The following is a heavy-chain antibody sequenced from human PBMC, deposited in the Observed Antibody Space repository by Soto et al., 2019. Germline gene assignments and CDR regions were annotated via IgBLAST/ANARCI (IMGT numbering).Heavy chain of an antibody. V-gene: IGHV4-30-2*01. CDR3: ARESRSSRYDSSGYSQFWFFDL. J-gene: IGHJ2*01. CDR2: IYQSGST. D-gene: IGHD3-22*01. CDR1: GGSISSGGYS. Sequence: QLQLQESGSGLVKPSQTLSLTCAVSGGSISSGGYSWSWIRQPPGKGLEWIGYIYQSGSTYYNPSPXSXXTLSVDWSKXQXAXEXXSVTAADTAVYYCARESRSSRYDSSGYSQFWFFDLWGRGTLVTVSS.